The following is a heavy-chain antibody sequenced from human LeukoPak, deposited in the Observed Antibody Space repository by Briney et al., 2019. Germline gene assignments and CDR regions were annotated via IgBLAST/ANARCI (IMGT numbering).Heavy chain of an antibody. J-gene: IGHJ4*02. CDR3: RMLRWNFDRTGYYYYYDY. CDR2: INPLASSI. Sequence: GGSLRLSCEASGLIFSDYNFNWIRQAPGKGLEWVASINPLASSIYYADSVRGRFIISRDNAKRVVYLQMDSLRAEDTAFYFCRMLRWNFDRTGYYYYYDYWGRGTLATVSS. D-gene: IGHD3-22*01. CDR1: GLIFSDYN. V-gene: IGHV3-69-1*02.